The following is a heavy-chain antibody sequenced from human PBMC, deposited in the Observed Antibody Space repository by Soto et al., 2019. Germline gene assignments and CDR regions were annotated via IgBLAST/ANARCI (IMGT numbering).Heavy chain of an antibody. J-gene: IGHJ5*02. CDR1: GYTFTGYY. Sequence: GASVKVSCKASGYTFTGYYLHWVRQAPGQGLEWMGWINPNSGGTNYAQKFQGRVTMTRDTSISTAYMELSRLRPDDTAVYYCARDRGHYYDSSGYWNWFDPWGQGTLVTVSS. D-gene: IGHD3-22*01. CDR2: INPNSGGT. CDR3: ARDRGHYYDSSGYWNWFDP. V-gene: IGHV1-2*02.